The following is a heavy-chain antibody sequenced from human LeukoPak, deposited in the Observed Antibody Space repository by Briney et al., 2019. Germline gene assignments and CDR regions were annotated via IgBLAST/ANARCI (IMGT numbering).Heavy chain of an antibody. CDR3: AKDLRSYGVHWYFDL. D-gene: IGHD5-18*01. V-gene: IGHV3-23*01. Sequence: GGSLILSCAASGFTFSTYAVTWVRQAPGKGLDWVSGISGGGGSTSYADSVRGRFTISRDNSKNTLYLQMNSLRADDTAVYYCAKDLRSYGVHWYFDLWGRGTLVTVSS. J-gene: IGHJ2*01. CDR1: GFTFSTYA. CDR2: ISGGGGST.